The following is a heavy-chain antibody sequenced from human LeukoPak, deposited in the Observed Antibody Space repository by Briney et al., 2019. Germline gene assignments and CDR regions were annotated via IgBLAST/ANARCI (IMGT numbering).Heavy chain of an antibody. J-gene: IGHJ5*02. D-gene: IGHD2-2*01. V-gene: IGHV4-4*07. CDR2: IYTSGST. CDR3: AREKIVVVPAGWFDP. CDR1: GGSISSYY. Sequence: SETLSLTCTVSGGSISSYYWSWIRQPAGKGLEWIGRIYTSGSTNYNPSLKSRVTMSVDTPKNQFSLKLSSVTAADTAVYYCAREKIVVVPAGWFDPWGQGTLVTVSS.